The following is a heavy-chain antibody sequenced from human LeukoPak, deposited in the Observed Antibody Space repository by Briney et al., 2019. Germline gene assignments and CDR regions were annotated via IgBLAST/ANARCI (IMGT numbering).Heavy chain of an antibody. V-gene: IGHV4-38-2*02. Sequence: SETLSLTCTVSGYSISSGYYWGWIRQPPGKGLEWIGSIYHSGSTYYNPSLKSRVTISVDTSKNQFSLKLSSVTAADTAVYYCARGIMNYYGSGPQANWFDPWGQGTLVTVSS. CDR1: GYSISSGYY. CDR3: ARGIMNYYGSGPQANWFDP. J-gene: IGHJ5*02. D-gene: IGHD3-10*01. CDR2: IYHSGST.